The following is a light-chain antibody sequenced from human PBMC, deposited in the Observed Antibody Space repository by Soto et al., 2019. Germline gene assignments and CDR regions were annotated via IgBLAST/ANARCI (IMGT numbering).Light chain of an antibody. CDR3: GSYSRTDTLVV. Sequence: QSALTQPASVCGSPGQSITFSCAGTSSDVGGYNYVSWYQQHPGKAPKLIIYDVSNRPSGVSHRFSGSKSGNTASLTISGLQAEDEADYYCGSYSRTDTLVVFGGGTKVTVL. V-gene: IGLV2-14*01. CDR1: SSDVGGYNY. J-gene: IGLJ3*02. CDR2: DVS.